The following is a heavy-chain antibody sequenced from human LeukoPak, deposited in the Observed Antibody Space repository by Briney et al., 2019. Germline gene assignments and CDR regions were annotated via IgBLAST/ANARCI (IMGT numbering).Heavy chain of an antibody. J-gene: IGHJ4*02. V-gene: IGHV3-66*04. CDR3: ARHRGSNWSHLDC. Sequence: GGSLRLSCAASGFTVSSNYMSWVRQAPGRGLEWVSVIYSGGSTYYADSVKGRFTISRDNSKNTLYLQMNSLRAEDTAVYYCARHRGSNWSHLDCWGQGTLVTVSS. CDR2: IYSGGST. D-gene: IGHD3-3*01. CDR1: GFTVSSNY.